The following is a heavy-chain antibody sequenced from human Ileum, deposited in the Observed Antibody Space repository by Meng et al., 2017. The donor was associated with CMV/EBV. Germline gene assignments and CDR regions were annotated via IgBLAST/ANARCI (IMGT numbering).Heavy chain of an antibody. V-gene: IGHV2-5*02. CDR3: AYRRGGGSGWNWFGP. Sequence: TLKGAAPTVVKPKQSTALTCTFFGFSLTTKVAGVGWLRQPTGKGLDCLALIYWDDDKHYSPSLESRLTIIKDTSRNRVIFIMTDMDPIDTATYYCAYRRGGGSGWNWFGPWGQGTLVTVSS. CDR1: GFSLTTKVAG. J-gene: IGHJ5*02. CDR2: IYWDDDK. D-gene: IGHD6-19*01.